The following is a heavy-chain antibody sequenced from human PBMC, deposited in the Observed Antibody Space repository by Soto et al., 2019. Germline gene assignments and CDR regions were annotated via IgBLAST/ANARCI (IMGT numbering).Heavy chain of an antibody. V-gene: IGHV1-46*01. J-gene: IGHJ4*02. CDR1: GGTFSSNA. Sequence: QVQLVQSGAEVKKPGSSVKVSCKASGGTFSSNAISWVRQAPGHGLEWMGLINPSDGSTDYAQKVQGRVIMTRDTSTSTVYMELSSLRSEDTAVYSCARVGTYGDYDFWGQGTLVTVSS. D-gene: IGHD4-17*01. CDR3: ARVGTYGDYDF. CDR2: INPSDGST.